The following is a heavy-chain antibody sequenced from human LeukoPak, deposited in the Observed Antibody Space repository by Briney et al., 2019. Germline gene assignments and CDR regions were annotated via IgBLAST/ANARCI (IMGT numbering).Heavy chain of an antibody. V-gene: IGHV3-21*01. CDR1: GFTFSSYS. Sequence: GGSLRLSCAASGFTFSSYSMNWVRQAPGKGLEWVSSISSSSSYIYYADSVKGRFTISRDNAKNSMYLQMNSLRAEDTAVYSCARVSGPYSGRSRSYYTVYFDYWGQGTLVTVSS. D-gene: IGHD3-10*01. J-gene: IGHJ4*02. CDR2: ISSSSSYI. CDR3: ARVSGPYSGRSRSYYTVYFDY.